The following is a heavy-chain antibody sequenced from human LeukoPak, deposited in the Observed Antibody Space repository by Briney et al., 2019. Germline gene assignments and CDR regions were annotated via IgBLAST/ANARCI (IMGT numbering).Heavy chain of an antibody. CDR1: GYTFTGYY. CDR2: INPSGGST. Sequence: ASVKVSCKASGYTFTGYYMHCVRQAPGQGLEWMGLINPSGGSTRYAQKFQGRVTMTRDMSTSTVYMELSSLRSEDTAVYYCARALPHRRLMDTTMEQHWFDPWGQGTLVTVSS. D-gene: IGHD5-18*01. J-gene: IGHJ5*02. CDR3: ARALPHRRLMDTTMEQHWFDP. V-gene: IGHV1-46*01.